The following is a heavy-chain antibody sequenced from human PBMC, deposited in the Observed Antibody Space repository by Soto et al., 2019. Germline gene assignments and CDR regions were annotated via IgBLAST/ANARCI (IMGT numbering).Heavy chain of an antibody. J-gene: IGHJ4*02. CDR3: AREGSSCWSPDY. V-gene: IGHV4-59*11. CDR2: IFYSGVT. CDR1: GGSISGHY. Sequence: QLQLQESCPGLVKPSETLSLNCTVSGGSISGHYWTWIRQPPGKELEWLGYIFYSGVTNYNPSLKSRVTLSVDTSKNQFSLKLTSVTAKDPAVYYGAREGSSCWSPDYWGRGTLVTVSS. D-gene: IGHD6-19*01.